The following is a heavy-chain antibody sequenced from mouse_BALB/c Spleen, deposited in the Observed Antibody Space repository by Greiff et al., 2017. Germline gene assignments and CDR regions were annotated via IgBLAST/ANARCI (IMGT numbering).Heavy chain of an antibody. Sequence: VQLQQPGAELVKPGASVKMSCKASGYTFTSYNMHWVKQTPGQGLEWIGAIYPGNGDTSYNQKFKGKATLTADKSSSTAYMQLSSLTSEDSAVYYCARSGGLRHLDYWGQGTTLTVSS. CDR1: GYTFTSYN. J-gene: IGHJ2*01. V-gene: IGHV1-12*01. CDR3: ARSGGLRHLDY. D-gene: IGHD2-2*01. CDR2: IYPGNGDT.